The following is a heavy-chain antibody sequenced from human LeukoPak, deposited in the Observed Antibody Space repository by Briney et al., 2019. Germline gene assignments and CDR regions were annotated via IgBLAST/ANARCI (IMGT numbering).Heavy chain of an antibody. CDR3: AKDGDYYGSGSYCSYNWFDP. V-gene: IGHV3-20*04. CDR2: INWNGGST. D-gene: IGHD3-10*01. J-gene: IGHJ5*02. CDR1: GFTFDDSV. Sequence: GGSLRLSCAASGFTFDDSVMSWVRQAPGKGLEWVSGINWNGGSTGYADSVKGRFTISRDNSKNTLYLQMNSLRAEDTAVYYCAKDGDYYGSGSYCSYNWFDPWGQGTLVTVSS.